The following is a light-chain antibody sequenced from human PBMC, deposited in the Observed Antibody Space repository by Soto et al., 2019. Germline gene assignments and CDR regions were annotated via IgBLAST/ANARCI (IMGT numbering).Light chain of an antibody. V-gene: IGKV1-5*01. J-gene: IGKJ1*01. CDR1: QRISNW. CDR2: DVS. Sequence: DIQMTQSPSTLSASVGDRVTITCRNSQRISNWLAWYQQKPGKAPKLLIYDVSSLQSGVPSRFSGSGSGTEFTLTISSRQPDDFATYYCQQYNTYSQTFGQWTKVESK. CDR3: QQYNTYSQT.